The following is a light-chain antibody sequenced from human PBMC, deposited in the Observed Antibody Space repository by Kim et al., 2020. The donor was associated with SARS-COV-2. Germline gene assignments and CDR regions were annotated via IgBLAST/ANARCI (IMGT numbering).Light chain of an antibody. J-gene: IGKJ1*01. Sequence: ASVGDRVTITCRASQDINNYLAWFQQKPGKAPKRLIYVASSLQSGVPPRFSGSGSGTDFTLTINGLQPEDLATYYCLQHLSYPRTFGQGTKVDIK. V-gene: IGKV1-17*03. CDR3: LQHLSYPRT. CDR1: QDINNY. CDR2: VAS.